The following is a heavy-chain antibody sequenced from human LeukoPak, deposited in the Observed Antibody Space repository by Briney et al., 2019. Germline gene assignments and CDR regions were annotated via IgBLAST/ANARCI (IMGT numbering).Heavy chain of an antibody. Sequence: HGESLKISCKGSGYRFTNYWIACVRQMPGKGLEWMGIIYPGDSDIRYSPSFQGHVTISADKSSSTAYLQWSSLKASDTVMYYCAKRGATLGEFDPWGQGTLVTVSS. CDR3: AKRGATLGEFDP. CDR1: GYRFTNYW. CDR2: IYPGDSDI. D-gene: IGHD5-24*01. J-gene: IGHJ5*02. V-gene: IGHV5-51*01.